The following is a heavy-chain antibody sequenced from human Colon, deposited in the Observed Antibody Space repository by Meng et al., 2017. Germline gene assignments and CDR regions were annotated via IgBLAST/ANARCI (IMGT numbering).Heavy chain of an antibody. J-gene: IGHJ5*02. D-gene: IGHD2-2*01. CDR2: IYDSETT. CDR3: ARGGTSSKWFDP. CDR1: GGSISSSAYH. Sequence: QVQLQESGPGLVKPSETLSLTCIFSGGSISSSAYHWGWIRQPPGKGLEWIAYIYDSETTNYSPSLASRVSMSIDTSKNQFSLKMTSVTAADTAVYYCARGGTSSKWFDPWGQGTLVTVSS. V-gene: IGHV4-61*08.